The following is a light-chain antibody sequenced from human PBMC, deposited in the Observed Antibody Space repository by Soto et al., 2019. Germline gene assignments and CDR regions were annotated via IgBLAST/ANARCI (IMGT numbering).Light chain of an antibody. Sequence: EIVMTQSPAILSVSPGERATLSCRASQRVNTDVAWYQQKPGQAPRLLIHDAFDRATEIPARFSGSASGTEFTLTISSLQSEDFAVYYCQQYSNWPLTVGGGTKVDIK. CDR1: QRVNTD. CDR3: QQYSNWPLT. CDR2: DAF. J-gene: IGKJ4*01. V-gene: IGKV3-15*01.